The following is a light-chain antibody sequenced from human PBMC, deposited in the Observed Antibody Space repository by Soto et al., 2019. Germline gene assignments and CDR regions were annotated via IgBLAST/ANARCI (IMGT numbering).Light chain of an antibody. Sequence: EIVLTQSPGTLSLSPGERATLSCRASQSVSSSYLAWYQQKPGQAPRLLIYGASYRATSIPDRFSGSVSGADFTLTISRLEPEDFAVYYCQQYGSSLFTFGPGTKVDIK. CDR1: QSVSSSY. CDR2: GAS. J-gene: IGKJ3*01. V-gene: IGKV3-20*01. CDR3: QQYGSSLFT.